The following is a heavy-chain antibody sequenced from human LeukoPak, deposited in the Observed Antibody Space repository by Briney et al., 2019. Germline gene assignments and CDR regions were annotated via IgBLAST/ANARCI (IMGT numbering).Heavy chain of an antibody. V-gene: IGHV3-74*01. CDR3: ARVSGLGMNEYYQH. D-gene: IGHD3-16*01. CDR2: INNDGSDT. J-gene: IGHJ1*01. Sequence: GGSLRLSCAASGLSFADSWMHWVRQAPGKGLVWVSRINNDGSDTRYADSVRGRFTISRDNAKNTLYLQMISLRAEDTAVYYCARVSGLGMNEYYQHWGQGTLVTVPS. CDR1: GLSFADSW.